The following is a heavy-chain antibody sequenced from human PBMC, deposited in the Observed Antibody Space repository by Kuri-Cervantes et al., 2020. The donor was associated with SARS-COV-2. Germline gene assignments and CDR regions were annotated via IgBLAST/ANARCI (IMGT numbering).Heavy chain of an antibody. CDR1: GFTFSSYA. J-gene: IGHJ4*02. CDR3: ARDYAWFGELMGY. CDR2: ISGSGGST. Sequence: GESLKISCAASGFTFSSYAMSWVRQAPGKGLEWVSAISGSGGSTYYADSVKGRSTISRDNSKNTLYLQMNSLRAEDTAVYYCARDYAWFGELMGYWGQGTLVTVSS. V-gene: IGHV3-23*01. D-gene: IGHD3-10*01.